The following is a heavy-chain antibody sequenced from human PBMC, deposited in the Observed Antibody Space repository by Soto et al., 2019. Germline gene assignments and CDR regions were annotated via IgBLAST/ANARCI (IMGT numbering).Heavy chain of an antibody. D-gene: IGHD2-2*01. CDR2: TYFRSKWYN. Sequence: SQTLSLTCAISGDSVSSNTASWNWIRQSPSRGLEWLGRTYFRSKWYNDYAVSVKSRIIINPDTSNNQFSLQLNSVAPEDTAVYFFAKGVNLGPKTSYAFDPWVQGIMVTVSS. V-gene: IGHV6-1*01. J-gene: IGHJ5*02. CDR3: AKGVNLGPKTSYAFDP. CDR1: GDSVSSNTAS.